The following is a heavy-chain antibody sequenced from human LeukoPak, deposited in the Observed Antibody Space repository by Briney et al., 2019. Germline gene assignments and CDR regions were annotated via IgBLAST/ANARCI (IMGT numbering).Heavy chain of an antibody. J-gene: IGHJ4*02. CDR3: ARRASMGTWYFFDY. V-gene: IGHV4-59*08. Sequence: SETLSLTCTVSGGSISNYFWSWIRQPPGKGLEWIGYIYYSGSTNYNPSLKSRVTISVDTSRNQFSLHLSSVTAADPAVYYCARRASMGTWYFFDYWGQGTLVTVSS. D-gene: IGHD5-18*01. CDR1: GGSISNYF. CDR2: IYYSGST.